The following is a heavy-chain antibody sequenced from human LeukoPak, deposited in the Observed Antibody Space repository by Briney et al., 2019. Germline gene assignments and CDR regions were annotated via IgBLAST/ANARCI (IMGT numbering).Heavy chain of an antibody. CDR2: IFSGGST. CDR3: ARESAAVAGRGFDY. D-gene: IGHD6-19*01. V-gene: IGHV4-4*07. CDR1: GGSISSYY. Sequence: SETLSLTCTVSGGSISSYYWSWIRQPAGKELEWLGRIFSGGSTNYNASLKSRLTMSVDTSKNQFSLRLTSMTAADTAVYYCARESAAVAGRGFDYWGQGTLVTVSS. J-gene: IGHJ4*02.